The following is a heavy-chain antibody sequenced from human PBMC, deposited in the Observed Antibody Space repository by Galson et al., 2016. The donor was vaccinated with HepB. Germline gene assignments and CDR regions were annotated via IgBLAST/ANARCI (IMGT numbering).Heavy chain of an antibody. CDR2: IYNSGST. J-gene: IGHJ3*02. CDR1: GGSISSGGYY. CDR3: ARDLVVQGVIVDALDI. V-gene: IGHV4-31*03. D-gene: IGHD3-10*01. Sequence: TLSLTCSVSGGSISSGGYYWHWIRQHPGKGLECIGYIYNSGSTYYNSSLKSRMTISIDTSKNQFSLNLMSVTAADTAVYFCARDLVVQGVIVDALDIWGQGTMVTVSS.